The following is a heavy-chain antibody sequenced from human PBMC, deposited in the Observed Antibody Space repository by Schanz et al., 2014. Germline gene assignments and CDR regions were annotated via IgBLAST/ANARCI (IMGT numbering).Heavy chain of an antibody. CDR1: GYTFPSYG. V-gene: IGHV1-18*04. CDR2: IGGSDGNT. D-gene: IGHD6-13*01. Sequence: QVQLVQSGSEVKKPGASVKVSCKASGYTFPSYGISWVRQAPGQGLEWMGWIGGSDGNTNFAQKFQDRVTLTTDTSTSTAYMELRSLRSDDTAVYYCARNIIATARAYDIWGQGTMVTVSS. CDR3: ARNIIATARAYDI. J-gene: IGHJ3*02.